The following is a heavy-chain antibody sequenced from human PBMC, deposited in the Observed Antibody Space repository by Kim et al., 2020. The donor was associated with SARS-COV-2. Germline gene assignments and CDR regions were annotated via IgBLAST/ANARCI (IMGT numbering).Heavy chain of an antibody. J-gene: IGHJ5*02. Sequence: SETLSLTCTVSGGSISSGGYYWSWIRQHPGKGLEWIGYIYYSGSTYYNPSLKSRATISVDTSKNQFSLKLSSVTAADTAVYYCARGASITIFGVVILGGAFDPWGQGTLVTVSS. CDR1: GGSISSGGYY. D-gene: IGHD3-3*01. CDR3: ARGASITIFGVVILGGAFDP. V-gene: IGHV4-31*03. CDR2: IYYSGST.